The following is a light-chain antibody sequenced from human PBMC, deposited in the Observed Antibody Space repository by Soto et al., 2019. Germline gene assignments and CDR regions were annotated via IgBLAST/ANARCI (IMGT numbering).Light chain of an antibody. V-gene: IGLV2-14*01. CDR2: EVS. CDR3: SSYTTTTRR. CDR1: SSDIGSNNY. J-gene: IGLJ3*02. Sequence: QSALTPPASVSGSPGQSITISCTGTSSDIGSNNYVSWFQQRPGKAPTLIIYEVSNRPSGVSNHFSGSKSGNTASLTISGLLPEDEAEYYCSSYTTTTRRFGGGTKLTVL.